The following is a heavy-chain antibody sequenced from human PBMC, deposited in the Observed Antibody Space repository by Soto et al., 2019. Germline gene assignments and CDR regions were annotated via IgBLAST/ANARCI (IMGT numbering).Heavy chain of an antibody. CDR3: ARLGYFDWLSQFVP. J-gene: IGHJ5*02. CDR1: GGSFSGYY. V-gene: IGHV4-34*01. CDR2: INHSGST. D-gene: IGHD3-9*01. Sequence: SETLSLTCAVYGGSFSGYYWSWIRQPPGKGLEWIGEINHSGSTNYNPSLKSRVTISVATSKNQFSLKLSSVTAADTAVYYCARLGYFDWLSQFVPWGQGTLVTVSS.